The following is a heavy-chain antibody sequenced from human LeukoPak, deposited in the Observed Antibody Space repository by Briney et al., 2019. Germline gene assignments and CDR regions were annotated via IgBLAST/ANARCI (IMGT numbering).Heavy chain of an antibody. V-gene: IGHV3-48*04. CDR2: ISVSSRNVI. CDR3: ARDFGPRLYAFDV. J-gene: IGHJ3*01. D-gene: IGHD3-16*01. Sequence: PGGSLRLSCAASGFTFSSYSMNWVRQAPGKGLEWLSYISVSSRNVIDYADSVKGRFTISRDGAKNSLYLQMNSLRAEDTAVYFCARDFGPRLYAFDVWGQGTMITVSS. CDR1: GFTFSSYS.